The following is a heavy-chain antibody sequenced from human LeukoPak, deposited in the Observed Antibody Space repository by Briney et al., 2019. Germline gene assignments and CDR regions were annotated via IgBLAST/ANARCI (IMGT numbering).Heavy chain of an antibody. CDR3: ARDSTDEVGYCSGGSCYPDY. CDR2: ISSSSSYI. Sequence: GGSLRLSCAASGFTFSSYSRNWVRQAPGKGLEWVSSISSSSSYIYYADSVKGRFTISSDNAKNSLYLQMNSLRAEDTAVYYCARDSTDEVGYCSGGSCYPDYWGQGTLVTVSS. V-gene: IGHV3-21*01. CDR1: GFTFSSYS. J-gene: IGHJ4*02. D-gene: IGHD2-15*01.